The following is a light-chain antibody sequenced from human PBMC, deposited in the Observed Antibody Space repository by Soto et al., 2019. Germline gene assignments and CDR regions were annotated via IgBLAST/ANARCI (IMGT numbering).Light chain of an antibody. CDR3: TSYASSGTPDV. Sequence: QSALTQPASVSGSPGQSITISCTGTSSDVGGYNYVSWYQQHPGKAPKLMIYEVSNRPSGVSNRFSGSKSGNTASLTISGLQAEDEADYYCTSYASSGTPDVFGAGTKLTVL. CDR1: SSDVGGYNY. J-gene: IGLJ1*01. CDR2: EVS. V-gene: IGLV2-14*01.